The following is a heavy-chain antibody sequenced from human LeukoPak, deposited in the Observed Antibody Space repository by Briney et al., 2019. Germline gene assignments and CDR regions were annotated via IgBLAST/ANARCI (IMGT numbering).Heavy chain of an antibody. J-gene: IGHJ4*02. Sequence: PSETLSLTCTVSGGSISSSSYYWGWIRQPPGKGLEWIGSIYYSGSTYYNPSLKSRVTISVDTSKNQFSLKLSSVTAADTAVYYCARRDGGIYHLVRFDYWGQGTLVTVSS. V-gene: IGHV4-39*01. CDR2: IYYSGST. CDR3: ARRDGGIYHLVRFDY. D-gene: IGHD6-13*01. CDR1: GGSISSSSYY.